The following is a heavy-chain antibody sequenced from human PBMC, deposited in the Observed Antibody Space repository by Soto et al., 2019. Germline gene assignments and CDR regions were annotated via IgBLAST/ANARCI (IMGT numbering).Heavy chain of an antibody. Sequence: QVQLQESGPGLVKHSQTLSLTCTVSGGSISSGGYYWSWIRQHPGKGLQLIGYIYNSGSTYYNPSLKSRVTISVDTSKNQFSLKLSSVTAADTAVYYCASKLYSSGWLFDYWGQGTLVTVSS. D-gene: IGHD6-19*01. CDR3: ASKLYSSGWLFDY. J-gene: IGHJ4*02. V-gene: IGHV4-31*03. CDR1: GGSISSGGYY. CDR2: IYNSGST.